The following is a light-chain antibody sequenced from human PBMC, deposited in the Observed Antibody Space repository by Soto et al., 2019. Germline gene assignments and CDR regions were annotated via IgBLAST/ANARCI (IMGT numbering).Light chain of an antibody. J-gene: IGKJ1*01. Sequence: EIVLTQSPGTLSLSPGERATLSCRASQSVSSSYLAWYQQKSGQAPRLLIYGASSRATGIPDRFSGSGSGTDFSLTISRLEPEDFAVYYCQQYGSSRWSFGHGTKVEIK. CDR2: GAS. CDR3: QQYGSSRWS. V-gene: IGKV3-20*01. CDR1: QSVSSSY.